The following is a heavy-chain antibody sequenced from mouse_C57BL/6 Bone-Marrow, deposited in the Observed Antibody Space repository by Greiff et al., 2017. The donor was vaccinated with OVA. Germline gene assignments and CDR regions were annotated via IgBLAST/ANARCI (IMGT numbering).Heavy chain of an antibody. V-gene: IGHV1-64*01. CDR1: GYTFTSYW. Sequence: VQLQQPGAELVKPGASVKLSCKASGYTFTSYWMHWVKQRPGQGLEWIGMIHPNSGSTNYNEKFKSKATLTVDKSSSTAYMQLSSLTSEDSAVYYCARPSITTVVATEGYFDVWGTGTTVTVSS. CDR3: ARPSITTVVATEGYFDV. D-gene: IGHD1-1*01. J-gene: IGHJ1*03. CDR2: IHPNSGST.